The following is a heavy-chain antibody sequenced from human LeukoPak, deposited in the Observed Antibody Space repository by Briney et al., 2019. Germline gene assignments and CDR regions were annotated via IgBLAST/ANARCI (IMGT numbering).Heavy chain of an antibody. Sequence: PGGSLRLSCAASGFTFSSYAMSWVRQAPGKGLEWVSAISGSGGSTYYADSVKGRFTISRDNSKNTPYLQMNSLRAEDTAVYYCASTRGVPKDMWGQGTLVTVSS. CDR1: GFTFSSYA. J-gene: IGHJ4*02. CDR3: ASTRGVPKDM. V-gene: IGHV3-23*01. D-gene: IGHD3-10*01. CDR2: ISGSGGST.